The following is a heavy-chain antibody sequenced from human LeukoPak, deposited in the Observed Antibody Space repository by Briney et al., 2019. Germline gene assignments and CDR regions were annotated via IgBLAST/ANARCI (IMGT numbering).Heavy chain of an antibody. CDR2: ISGSGGGCML. Sequence: GGSLRLSCAASGFTFSSYAMSWVRQAPGKGLEWVSAISGSGGGCMLYYADSVKDLFTISRDNSKNTLYLQMNSLRAEDTAVYYCANIRYFDWLLFWFDHWGQGTLVTVSS. CDR1: GFTFSSYA. D-gene: IGHD3-9*01. J-gene: IGHJ5*02. V-gene: IGHV3-23*01. CDR3: ANIRYFDWLLFWFDH.